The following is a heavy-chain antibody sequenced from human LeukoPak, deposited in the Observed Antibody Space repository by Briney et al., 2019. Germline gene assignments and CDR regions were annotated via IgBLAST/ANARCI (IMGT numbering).Heavy chain of an antibody. J-gene: IGHJ3*02. V-gene: IGHV3-7*01. CDR2: IKQDGSEK. CDR3: ARDVLLWFGELVDAFDI. Sequence: GGSLRLSCAASGFTFSSYWMSWVRQAPGKGLEWVANIKQDGSEKYYVDSVKGRFTISRDNAKNSLYLQMNSLRAEDTAVYYCARDVLLWFGELVDAFDIWGQGTMVTVSS. D-gene: IGHD3-10*01. CDR1: GFTFSSYW.